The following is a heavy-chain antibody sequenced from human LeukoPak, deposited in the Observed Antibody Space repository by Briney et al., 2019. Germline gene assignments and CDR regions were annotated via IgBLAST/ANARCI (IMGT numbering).Heavy chain of an antibody. CDR1: GFTFSSYA. D-gene: IGHD7-27*01. CDR3: ARDLNWGDSSL. CDR2: ISYDGSNK. Sequence: GRSLRLSCAASGFTFSSYAMHWVRQDPGKGLEWVAVISYDGSNKYYADSVKGRFTISRDNSKNTLYLQMNSLRAEDTAVYYCARDLNWGDSSLWGQGTLVTVSS. V-gene: IGHV3-30-3*01. J-gene: IGHJ4*02.